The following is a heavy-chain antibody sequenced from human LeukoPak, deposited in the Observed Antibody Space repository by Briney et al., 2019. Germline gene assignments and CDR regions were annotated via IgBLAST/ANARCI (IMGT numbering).Heavy chain of an antibody. CDR3: AHSVGYYDSSGYYYLDY. CDR1: GFSLSTSGVG. Sequence: SGPTLVKPTQTLTLTCTFSGFSLSTSGVGVGWIRQPPGKALEWLALIYWNDDKRYSPSLKSRLTITKDTSKNQVVLTMTNMDPVDTATYYCAHSVGYYDSSGYYYLDYWGQGTLVTVSS. CDR2: IYWNDDK. V-gene: IGHV2-5*01. D-gene: IGHD3-22*01. J-gene: IGHJ4*02.